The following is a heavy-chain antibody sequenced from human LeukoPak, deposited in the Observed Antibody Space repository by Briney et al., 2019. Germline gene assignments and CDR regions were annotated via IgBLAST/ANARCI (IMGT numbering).Heavy chain of an antibody. CDR2: ISGSGGST. CDR3: AKGVATIAVRYYFDY. D-gene: IGHD5-12*01. J-gene: IGHJ4*02. CDR1: GFTLSTYA. V-gene: IGHV3-23*01. Sequence: PGGSLRLSCAASGFTLSTYAMSWVRQAPGKGLEWVSVISGSGGSTYYADSVKGRFTISRDNSKNTLYLQMNSLRAEDTAVYYCAKGVATIAVRYYFDYWGQGTLVTVSS.